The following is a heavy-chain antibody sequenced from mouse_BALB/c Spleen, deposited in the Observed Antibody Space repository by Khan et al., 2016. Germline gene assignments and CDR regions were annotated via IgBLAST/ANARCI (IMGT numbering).Heavy chain of an antibody. J-gene: IGHJ2*01. D-gene: IGHD1-1*02. V-gene: IGHV9-4*02. CDR3: ARSGNCFDY. CDR2: INTHSGVP. Sequence: QIQLVQSGPELKKPGETVRISCKASGYTFTTAGMQWVQKMPGKGLKWIGWINTHSGVPKYAEDFKGRFAFSLETSASTAYLQISNLKNEDTATYCCARSGNCFDYWGQGTTLTVSS. CDR1: GYTFTTAG.